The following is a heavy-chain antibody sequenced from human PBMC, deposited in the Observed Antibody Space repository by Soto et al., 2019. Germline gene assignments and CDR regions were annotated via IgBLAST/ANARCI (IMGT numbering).Heavy chain of an antibody. CDR3: VKFRGRAYHYYYMDV. Sequence: DGQLLESGGRLAQRGGSLRLSCAASGFSFSTYGMTWVRQAPGKGLEWVSYGGSGGSTYYADSVKGRFTISRDNSKNTLYLQMNSLRAEDTAVYYCVKFRGRAYHYYYMDVWGNGTTVTVSS. V-gene: IGHV3-23*01. CDR1: GFSFSTYG. D-gene: IGHD3-16*01. J-gene: IGHJ6*03. CDR2: YGGSGGST.